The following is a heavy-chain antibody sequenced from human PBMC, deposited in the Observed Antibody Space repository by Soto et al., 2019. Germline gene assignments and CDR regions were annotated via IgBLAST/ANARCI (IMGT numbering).Heavy chain of an antibody. CDR1: GYTFTTYG. V-gene: IGHV1-18*01. D-gene: IGHD6-25*01. J-gene: IGHJ3*01. Sequence: QVHLVQSGAEVKKPGASVKVSCNSSGYTFTTYGVAWVRQVPGQRLEWMGWLSGHNGKTFYAQSFQDRVTMTTDTSTSTAYMELRSLRSDDTAVYFCARERPLADSHLADDFDVWGQGTRVPVSS. CDR3: ARERPLADSHLADDFDV. CDR2: LSGHNGKT.